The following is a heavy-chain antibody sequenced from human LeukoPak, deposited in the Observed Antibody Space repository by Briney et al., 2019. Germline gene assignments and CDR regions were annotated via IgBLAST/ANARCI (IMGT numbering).Heavy chain of an antibody. CDR1: GFTFSSYA. CDR2: ISGSGGST. J-gene: IGHJ4*02. CDR3: AKDNRGVDQWLVPRNDY. V-gene: IGHV3-23*01. Sequence: GGSLRLSCAASGFTFSSYAMSWVRQAPGKGLEWVSAISGSGGSTYYADSVTGRFTISRDNSKNTLYLQMNSLRAGDTAVYYCAKDNRGVDQWLVPRNDYWGQGTLVTVSS. D-gene: IGHD6-19*01.